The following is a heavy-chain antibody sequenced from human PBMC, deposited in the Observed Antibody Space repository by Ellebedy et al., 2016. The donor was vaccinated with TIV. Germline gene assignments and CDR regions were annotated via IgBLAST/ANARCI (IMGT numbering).Heavy chain of an antibody. CDR1: GFTFSAYN. CDR3: ARDRATDPAVYWYFDL. Sequence: GESLKISCAASGFTFSAYNMNWVRQAPGKGLEWISYISFSSSTIYYADSVKGRFTISRDNAKNSLFLQMNSLRNEDTGIYYCARDRATDPAVYWYFDLWGRGTLVTVSS. J-gene: IGHJ2*01. V-gene: IGHV3-48*02. CDR2: ISFSSSTI.